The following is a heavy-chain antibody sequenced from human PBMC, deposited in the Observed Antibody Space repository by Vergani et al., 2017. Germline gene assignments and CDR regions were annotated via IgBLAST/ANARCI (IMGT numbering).Heavy chain of an antibody. CDR1: GFPFRIYA. D-gene: IGHD3-22*01. J-gene: IGHJ4*02. Sequence: EVQLLESGGGLVQPGGSLRLSCAASGFPFRIYAMSWVRHAPGKGLEWVSAISGSGGSTYYADSVKGRFTISRDNSKNTLYLQMNSLRAEDTAVYYCAKVAPQDYYDSSGYPLFDYWGQGTLVTVSS. V-gene: IGHV3-23*01. CDR2: ISGSGGST. CDR3: AKVAPQDYYDSSGYPLFDY.